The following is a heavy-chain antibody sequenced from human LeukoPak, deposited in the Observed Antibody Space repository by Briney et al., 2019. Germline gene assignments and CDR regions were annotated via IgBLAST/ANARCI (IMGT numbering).Heavy chain of an antibody. V-gene: IGHV3-49*03. J-gene: IGHJ4*01. CDR2: IRSKFFGGTT. Sequence: GGSLRLSCSTSGFTFGDSAMSWFRQAPGKGLEWVGIIRSKFFGGTTLYAASLRGRFSISRDDSKSVAYLQMKSLKTEDTAFYYCGREIRTSVYSNWGPGTLVSVSS. CDR1: GFTFGDSA. D-gene: IGHD5-18*01. CDR3: GREIRTSVYSN.